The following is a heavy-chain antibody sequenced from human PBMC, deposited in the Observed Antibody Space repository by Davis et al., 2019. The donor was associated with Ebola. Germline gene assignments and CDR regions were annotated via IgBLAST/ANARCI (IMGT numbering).Heavy chain of an antibody. CDR1: VGTFSSYA. CDR2: IIPIFGTA. D-gene: IGHD6-19*01. J-gene: IGHJ2*01. V-gene: IGHV1-69*13. Sequence: SVKVSCKASVGTFSSYAISWVRQAPGQGLEWMGGIIPIFGTANYAQKFQGRVTITADGSTSTAYMELSSLRSEDTAVYYCARGVAVALNWYFNLWGRGTLVTVSS. CDR3: ARGVAVALNWYFNL.